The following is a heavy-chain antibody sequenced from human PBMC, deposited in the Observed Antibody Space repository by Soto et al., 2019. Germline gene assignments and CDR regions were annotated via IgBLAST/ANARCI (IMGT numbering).Heavy chain of an antibody. V-gene: IGHV4-30-2*01. Sequence: SETLSLTCTVSGGSISNAAYSRSWIRQPPGKGLEWIGYIYPSGMPFYNPSLRSRVTISIDRSNDQFSLNLKSVTAADTAVYYCARERGGYGLFDSWGQGTRVTVSS. CDR2: IYPSGMP. CDR1: GGSISNAAYS. D-gene: IGHD5-18*01. J-gene: IGHJ4*02. CDR3: ARERGGYGLFDS.